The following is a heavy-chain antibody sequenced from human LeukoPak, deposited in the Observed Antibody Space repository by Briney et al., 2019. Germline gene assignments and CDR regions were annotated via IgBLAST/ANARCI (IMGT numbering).Heavy chain of an antibody. CDR1: GFSSYTFG. Sequence: GGSLRLSCAVSGFSSYTFGMSWVRQAPGKGLEWISSFRGDGGSTYYAETVRGRFTISRDKSKKNTLYLQMNSLRAEDTAVYYCARDGGETMVGYWGQGTLVTVSS. V-gene: IGHV3-23*01. CDR3: ARDGGETMVGY. D-gene: IGHD3-10*01. CDR2: FRGDGGST. J-gene: IGHJ4*02.